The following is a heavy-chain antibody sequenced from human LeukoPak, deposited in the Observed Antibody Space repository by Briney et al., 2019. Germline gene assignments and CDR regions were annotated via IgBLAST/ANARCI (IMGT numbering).Heavy chain of an antibody. CDR3: AKDSTRYCSSTSCYGRAYFDY. CDR1: GFTFSSYG. CDR2: ISYDGSNK. Sequence: GGSLRLSCAASGFTFSSYGMHWVRQAPGKGLEWVAVISYDGSNKYYADSVKGRFTISRDNSKNTLYLQMNSLRAEDTAVYHCAKDSTRYCSSTSCYGRAYFDYWGQGTLVTVSS. D-gene: IGHD2-2*01. V-gene: IGHV3-30*18. J-gene: IGHJ4*02.